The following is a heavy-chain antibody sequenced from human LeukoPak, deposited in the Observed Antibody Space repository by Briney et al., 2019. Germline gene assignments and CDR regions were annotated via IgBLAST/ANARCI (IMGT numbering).Heavy chain of an antibody. CDR2: INPSGGGI. CDR3: ERDLQYYDSSGYYSTDYFYYGMDV. J-gene: IGHJ6*02. Sequence: GASVKVSCKASGYTFTNYHMHWVRQAPGQGFEWMGIINPSGGGISYAQKFQGRVTMTRDTSTSTVYMELSSLRSEDTAVYYCERDLQYYDSSGYYSTDYFYYGMDVWGQGTTVTVSS. V-gene: IGHV1-46*01. D-gene: IGHD3-22*01. CDR1: GYTFTNYH.